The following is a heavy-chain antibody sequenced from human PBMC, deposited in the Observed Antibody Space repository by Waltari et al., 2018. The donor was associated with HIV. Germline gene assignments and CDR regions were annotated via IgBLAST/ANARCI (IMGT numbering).Heavy chain of an antibody. CDR2: LYYTGTT. CDR1: GGSINSSSDY. D-gene: IGHD3-3*01. CDR3: ARLPDTPGVTWGRWFDR. Sequence: QLQLQESGPGLVKPSETLSLTCHVSGGSINSSSDYWGWIRQPPGKDLEWIGSLYYTGTTHYNPSLKSRVTISVDTSKNRFSLKLNSVTAADTAVYYCARLPDTPGVTWGRWFDRWGQGTLVTVSS. V-gene: IGHV4-39*01. J-gene: IGHJ5*02.